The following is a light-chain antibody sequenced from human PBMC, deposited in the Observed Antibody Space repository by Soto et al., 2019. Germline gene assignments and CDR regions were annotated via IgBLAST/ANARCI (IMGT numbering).Light chain of an antibody. J-gene: IGLJ1*01. CDR2: EVN. Sequence: QSALTQPASVSGSPGQSITISCTGTSSNVGSYKLVSWYQQHPGKAPKLMIFEVNKRPSGVSNRFSGSKSGTSATLGITGFQTGDEADYYCGSWDSSLSAYVFGTGTKLTVL. V-gene: IGLV2-14*02. CDR3: GSWDSSLSAYV. CDR1: SSNVGSYKL.